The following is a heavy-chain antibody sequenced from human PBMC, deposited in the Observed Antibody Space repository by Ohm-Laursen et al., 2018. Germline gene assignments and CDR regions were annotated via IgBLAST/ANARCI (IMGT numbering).Heavy chain of an antibody. J-gene: IGHJ4*02. CDR3: ARTLDYGFDY. V-gene: IGHV1-46*01. CDR2: INPSGGST. Sequence: SVKASCKASGGTFSSYAISWVRQAPGQRLEWMGIINPSGGSTSYAQKFQGRVTMTRDTSTSTVYMELSSLRSEDTAVYYCARTLDYGFDYWGQGTLVTVSS. CDR1: GGTFSSYA. D-gene: IGHD4-17*01.